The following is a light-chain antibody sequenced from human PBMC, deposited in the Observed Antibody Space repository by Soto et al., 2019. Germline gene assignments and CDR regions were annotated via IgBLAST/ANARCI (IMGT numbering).Light chain of an antibody. CDR1: QSVSSN. CDR3: QQYNNWPPWT. Sequence: EIVMTQPPATLSVSPGERATLSCSASQSVSSNLAWYQQKPGQAPRLLIYGASTRATGIPARFSGSGSGTEFTLTISSLQSEDFAVYYCQQYNNWPPWTFGQGTKVDI. V-gene: IGKV3-15*01. CDR2: GAS. J-gene: IGKJ1*01.